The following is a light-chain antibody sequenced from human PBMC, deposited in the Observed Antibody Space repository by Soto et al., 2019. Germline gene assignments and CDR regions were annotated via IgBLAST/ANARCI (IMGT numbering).Light chain of an antibody. J-gene: IGKJ4*01. CDR2: DAS. Sequence: AIQLTQSPTSLSASVGDRVTITCRASQGISTALAWYQQKSGKPPQLVIYDASNLESGVPSRFSGSVSGTDFTLTISSLQAEDFATYFCQQFISDPLTFGGGTRVEIK. CDR3: QQFISDPLT. CDR1: QGISTA. V-gene: IGKV1-13*02.